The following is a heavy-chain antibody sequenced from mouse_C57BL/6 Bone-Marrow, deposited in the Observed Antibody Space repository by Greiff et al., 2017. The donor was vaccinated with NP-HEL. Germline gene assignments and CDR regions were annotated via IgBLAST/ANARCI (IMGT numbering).Heavy chain of an antibody. J-gene: IGHJ4*01. D-gene: IGHD1-1*01. CDR3: AKGIYGSRDYYAMDY. Sequence: VQLQQSGPGLVKPSQSLSLTCSVTGYSITSGYYWNWIRQFPGNKLEWMGYISYDGSNNYNPSLKNRISINRDTSKNQFFLKLNSVTTEDTATYYCAKGIYGSRDYYAMDYWGQGTSVTVSS. CDR1: GYSITSGYY. V-gene: IGHV3-6*01. CDR2: ISYDGSN.